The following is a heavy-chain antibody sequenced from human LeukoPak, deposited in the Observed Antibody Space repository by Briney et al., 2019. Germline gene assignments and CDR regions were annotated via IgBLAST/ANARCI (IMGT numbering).Heavy chain of an antibody. CDR3: ARESGISRGYSYGL. CDR1: GFTFSSYW. Sequence: GGSPRLSCAVSGFTFSSYWMHWVRQAPGKGLVWVSRISSDESSTSYADSVKGRFTISRDNAKNTLYLQMNSLRSEDTAVYYCARESGISRGYSYGLWGQGTLVTVSS. J-gene: IGHJ4*02. D-gene: IGHD5-18*01. CDR2: ISSDESST. V-gene: IGHV3-74*01.